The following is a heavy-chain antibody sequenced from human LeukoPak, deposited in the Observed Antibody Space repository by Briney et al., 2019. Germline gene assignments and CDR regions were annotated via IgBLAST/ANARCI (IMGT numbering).Heavy chain of an antibody. V-gene: IGHV3-33*01. Sequence: PGGSLRLSCAASGFTFSGYGMHWVRQAPGKGLEWVAVIWYDGSNKYYADSVKGRFTISRDNSKNTLYLQMNSLRAEDTAVYYCARQIVVVPAAMAHYYMDVWGKGTTVTVSS. J-gene: IGHJ6*03. CDR3: ARQIVVVPAAMAHYYMDV. CDR2: IWYDGSNK. CDR1: GFTFSGYG. D-gene: IGHD2-2*01.